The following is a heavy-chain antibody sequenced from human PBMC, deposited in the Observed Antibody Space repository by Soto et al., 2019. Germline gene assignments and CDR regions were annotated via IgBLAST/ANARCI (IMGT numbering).Heavy chain of an antibody. Sequence: SETLSLTCAVYGGSFSGYYWSWSRQPPGKGLEWIGEINHSGSTNYNPSLKSRVTISVDTSKNQFSLKLSSVTAADTAVYYCARSRFYYGSGSYFDYWGQGTLVTVSS. J-gene: IGHJ4*02. CDR2: INHSGST. D-gene: IGHD3-10*01. CDR3: ARSRFYYGSGSYFDY. V-gene: IGHV4-34*01. CDR1: GGSFSGYY.